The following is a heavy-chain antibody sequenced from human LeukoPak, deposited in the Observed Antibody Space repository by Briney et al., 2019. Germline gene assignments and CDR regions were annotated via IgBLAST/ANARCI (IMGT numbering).Heavy chain of an antibody. CDR1: GFTFSSYA. V-gene: IGHV3-23*01. D-gene: IGHD3-10*01. CDR2: ISGSGGST. Sequence: GGSLRLSCAASGFTFSSYAMSWVRQAPGKGLEWVSAISGSGGSTYYADSVKGRFTISRDNSKNTLYLQMNSLRAEDTAVYYCARDERSYYYGSGSYYWGQGTLVTVSS. J-gene: IGHJ4*02. CDR3: ARDERSYYYGSGSYY.